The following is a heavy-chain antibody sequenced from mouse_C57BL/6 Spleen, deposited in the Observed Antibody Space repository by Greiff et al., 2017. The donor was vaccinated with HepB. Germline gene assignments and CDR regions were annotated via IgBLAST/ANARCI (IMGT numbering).Heavy chain of an antibody. J-gene: IGHJ4*01. Sequence: VKVVEPGAELVRPGSSVKLSCKASGYTFTSYWMDWVKQRPGQGLEWIGNIYPSDSETHYNQKFKDKATLTVDKSSSTAYMQLSSLTSEDSAVYYCASQTAQASYYAMDYWGQGTSVTVSS. CDR2: IYPSDSET. D-gene: IGHD3-2*02. V-gene: IGHV1-61*01. CDR3: ASQTAQASYYAMDY. CDR1: GYTFTSYW.